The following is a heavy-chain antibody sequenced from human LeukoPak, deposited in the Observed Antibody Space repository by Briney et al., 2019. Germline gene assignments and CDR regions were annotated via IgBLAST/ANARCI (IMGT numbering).Heavy chain of an antibody. J-gene: IGHJ6*02. CDR3: ARGAYYDFWSGYYYYYYGMDV. Sequence: GGSLRLSCAASGFTFSSYSMNWVRQAPGKGLEWVSYISSSSSTIYYADSVKGRFTISRDNAKNSLYLQMNSLRAEDTAVYYCARGAYYDFWSGYYYYYYGMDVWGQGTTVTVSS. D-gene: IGHD3-3*01. V-gene: IGHV3-48*01. CDR1: GFTFSSYS. CDR2: ISSSSSTI.